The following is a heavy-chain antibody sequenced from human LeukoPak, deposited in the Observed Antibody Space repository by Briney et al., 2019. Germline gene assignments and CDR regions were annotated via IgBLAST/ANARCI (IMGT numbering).Heavy chain of an antibody. Sequence: GGSLTLSCAASALKAGVYYMSWIRQAPGEGLEWVSYIRSTGFSTYYAGSVKGRFTISRYNARNSLYLQMNSLAPDDTALYYCARGKRRFDYWGQGTLVSVSS. J-gene: IGHJ4*02. CDR3: ARGKRRFDY. V-gene: IGHV3-11*01. CDR2: IRSTGFST. CDR1: ALKAGVYY.